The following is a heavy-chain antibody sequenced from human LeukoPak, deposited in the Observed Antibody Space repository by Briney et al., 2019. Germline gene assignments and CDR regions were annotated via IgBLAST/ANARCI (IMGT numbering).Heavy chain of an antibody. D-gene: IGHD5/OR15-5a*01. CDR2: IYTSGST. J-gene: IGHJ5*02. Sequence: PSETLSLTCTVSGGSISSYYWSWIRQPAGKGLEWIGRIYTSGSTNYNPSLKSRVTMSVDTSKNQLSLRLSSVTAADTAVYYCARDHVSGRWWFDPWGQGTLVTVSS. V-gene: IGHV4-4*07. CDR1: GGSISSYY. CDR3: ARDHVSGRWWFDP.